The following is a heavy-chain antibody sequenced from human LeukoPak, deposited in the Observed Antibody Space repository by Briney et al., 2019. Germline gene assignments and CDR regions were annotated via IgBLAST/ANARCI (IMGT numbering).Heavy chain of an antibody. Sequence: PSETLSLTCTVSGGSISSYYWSWIRQPPGKGLEWIGYIYYSGSTNYNPSLKSRVTISVDTSKNQFSLKLSSVIAADTAVYYCATFTNYYYGMDVWGQGTTVTVSS. CDR3: ATFTNYYYGMDV. CDR2: IYYSGST. V-gene: IGHV4-59*01. J-gene: IGHJ6*02. CDR1: GGSISSYY.